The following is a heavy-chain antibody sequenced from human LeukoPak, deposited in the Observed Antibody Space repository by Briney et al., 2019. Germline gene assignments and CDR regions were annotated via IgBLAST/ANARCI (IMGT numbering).Heavy chain of an antibody. CDR1: GGSISSYY. V-gene: IGHV4-59*12. CDR2: IYYSGST. J-gene: IGHJ3*02. CDR3: ARPLWTHVQYHLRRAFDI. Sequence: PSETLSLTCTVSGGSISSYYWSWIQQPPGKGLEWIGYIYYSGSTNYNPSLKSRVTTSVDTSKNQCTLKLTSVTAADTAVYYCARPLWTHVQYHLRRAFDIWGQGTMVTVSS. D-gene: IGHD2-2*01.